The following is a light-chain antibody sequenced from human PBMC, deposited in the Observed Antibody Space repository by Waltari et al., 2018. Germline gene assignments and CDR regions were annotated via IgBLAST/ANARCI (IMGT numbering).Light chain of an antibody. J-gene: IGLJ3*02. CDR3: AAWDDSLNGVV. CDR1: TSNIGSKS. Sequence: QSVLTQPPSASGPPGQRVTISCSGITSNIGSKSLNQYQQLPGTAPKLLIYSSDERPSGVPDRISGSKSGTSASLAISGLRSEDEADYYCAAWDDSLNGVVFGGGTTLTVL. CDR2: SSD. V-gene: IGLV1-44*01.